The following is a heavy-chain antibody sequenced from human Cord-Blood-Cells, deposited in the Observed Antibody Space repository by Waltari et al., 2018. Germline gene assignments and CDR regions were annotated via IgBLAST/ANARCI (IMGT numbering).Heavy chain of an antibody. CDR2: INPNRSGT. Sequence: QVQLVQSGAEVKKPGASVKVSCKASGYTFTGYYMHWVRQAPGQGLEWMGWINPNRSGTNYAQKFQGRVTMTRDTSISTAYMELSRLRSDDTAVYYCARGYSSSYYYYGMDVWGQGTTVTVSS. V-gene: IGHV1-2*02. CDR1: GYTFTGYY. CDR3: ARGYSSSYYYYGMDV. D-gene: IGHD6-6*01. J-gene: IGHJ6*02.